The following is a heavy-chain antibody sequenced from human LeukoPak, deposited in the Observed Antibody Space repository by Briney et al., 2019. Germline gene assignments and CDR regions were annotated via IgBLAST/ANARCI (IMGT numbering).Heavy chain of an antibody. CDR2: INSDGSST. J-gene: IGHJ4*02. V-gene: IGHV3-74*01. CDR3: ARAVAVFPIDY. Sequence: PGGSLRLSCAASGFTFSSYWMHWVRQAPGKGLVWVSRINSDGSSTSYADSVKGRFTISRDNAKNTLYLQMNSLRAEDTAVYYCARAVAVFPIDYWGQGTLVTVSS. CDR1: GFTFSSYW. D-gene: IGHD6-19*01.